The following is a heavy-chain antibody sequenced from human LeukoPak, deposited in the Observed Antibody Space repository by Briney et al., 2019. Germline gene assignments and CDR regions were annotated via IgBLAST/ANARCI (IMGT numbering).Heavy chain of an antibody. D-gene: IGHD2-15*01. Sequence: SGPTLVKPTQTLTLTCTFSGFSLSTTGLGVGWIRQPPGKALEWLALIYWDDDKRYSPSLKSRLTITKDTSKNQVVPTLTNMDSVDTATYYCARLNVEVVLDYWGQGTLVTVSS. CDR1: GFSLSTTGLG. CDR2: IYWDDDK. V-gene: IGHV2-5*02. CDR3: ARLNVEVVLDY. J-gene: IGHJ4*02.